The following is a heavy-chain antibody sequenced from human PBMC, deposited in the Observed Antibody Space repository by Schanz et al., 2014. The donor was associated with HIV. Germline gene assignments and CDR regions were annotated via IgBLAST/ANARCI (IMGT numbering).Heavy chain of an antibody. CDR2: VIGSGVRT. Sequence: VQLVESGGGVVQPGRSLRLSCAASGFTFSSYAMTRVRQAPGRGLEWVSTVIGSGVRTIYADSVKGRFTISRDNSKNTLSLHMNSLRVEDTAVYYCAKAKGSYSATTFYFDFWGQGTLVTVSS. J-gene: IGHJ4*02. V-gene: IGHV3-23*04. D-gene: IGHD1-26*01. CDR1: GFTFSSYA. CDR3: AKAKGSYSATTFYFDF.